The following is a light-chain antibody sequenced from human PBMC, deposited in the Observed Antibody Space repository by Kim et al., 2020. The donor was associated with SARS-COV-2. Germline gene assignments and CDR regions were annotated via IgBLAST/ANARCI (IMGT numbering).Light chain of an antibody. V-gene: IGLV3-1*01. CDR1: ALFTKY. CDR3: QAWDSDAAHVV. J-gene: IGLJ2*01. CDR2: RDT. Sequence: PGHTATTTCSGNALFTKYTSWYQQTAGQSPGLVIYRDTERPSGIPERFPGSNSGDTATLTISDTQPIDEADYYCQAWDSDAAHVVFGAGTQLTVL.